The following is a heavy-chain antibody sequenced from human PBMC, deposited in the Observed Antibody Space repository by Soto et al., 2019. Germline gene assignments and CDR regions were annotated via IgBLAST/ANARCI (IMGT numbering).Heavy chain of an antibody. V-gene: IGHV3-30*18. CDR1: GFTSSSFV. J-gene: IGHJ3*02. CDR2: ISSDGNNQ. Sequence: QVQLVESGGGVVQPGTSLRLSCVASGFTSSSFVIHWVRQAPGKGLEWLAVISSDGNNQYYADSVKGRFTISRDNSKKTLYLQVNSLRAEDTAVYFCAKERGVLDAFDIWGQGTMVTVS. CDR3: AKERGVLDAFDI. D-gene: IGHD3-10*01.